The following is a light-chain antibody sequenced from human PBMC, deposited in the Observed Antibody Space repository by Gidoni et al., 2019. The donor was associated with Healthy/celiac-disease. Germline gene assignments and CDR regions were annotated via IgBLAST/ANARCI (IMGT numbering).Light chain of an antibody. CDR3: QQYNNWPSWT. J-gene: IGKJ1*01. Sequence: DIVMTQSPATLPVSPGERATPSCRASQSVSSNLAWYQQKPGQAPRLLIYGASTRATGIPARFSGSGSGTEFTLTISSLQSEDFAVYYCQQYNNWPSWTFGQGTRVEIK. CDR1: QSVSSN. CDR2: GAS. V-gene: IGKV3-15*01.